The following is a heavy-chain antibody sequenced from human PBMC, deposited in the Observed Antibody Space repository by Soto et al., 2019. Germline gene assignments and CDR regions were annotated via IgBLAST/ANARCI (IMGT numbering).Heavy chain of an antibody. CDR2: INHSGST. D-gene: IGHD3-16*02. J-gene: IGHJ4*02. CDR1: GESFSGYY. Sequence: SETLSLTCAVYGESFSGYYWSWIRQPPGKGLEWIGEINHSGSTNYNPSLKSRVTISVDTSKNQFSLKLSSVTAADTAVYYCARGGIPLTFGGVIVIGYFDYWGQGTLVTVSS. V-gene: IGHV4-34*01. CDR3: ARGGIPLTFGGVIVIGYFDY.